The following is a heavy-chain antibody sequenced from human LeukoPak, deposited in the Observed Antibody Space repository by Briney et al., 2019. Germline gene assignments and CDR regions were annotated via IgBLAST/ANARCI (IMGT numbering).Heavy chain of an antibody. V-gene: IGHV4-59*08. CDR3: ARHMYYDSLDS. D-gene: IGHD3-3*01. CDR2: IYYSGST. Sequence: SETVSLTCTVSGGSISSYYWSWIRQPPGKGLEWIGYIYYSGSTNCNPSLKSRVTISVDTSKNQISLKLSSVTAANTAVYYCARHMYYDSLDSWGQGTLVTVSS. J-gene: IGHJ4*02. CDR1: GGSISSYY.